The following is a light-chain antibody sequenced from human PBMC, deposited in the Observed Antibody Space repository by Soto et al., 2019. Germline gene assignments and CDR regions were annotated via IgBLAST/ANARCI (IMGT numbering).Light chain of an antibody. Sequence: QSVLTQPASVSGSPGQSITISCTGTSSDVGAYNHVSWYQQHPGKDPKLMIYEVSHRPSGVSNRFSGSKSGNTASLTISGLQAEDEAYYYCTSYTSIYTYVFGTGTKLTVL. J-gene: IGLJ1*01. V-gene: IGLV2-14*01. CDR3: TSYTSIYTYV. CDR2: EVS. CDR1: SSDVGAYNH.